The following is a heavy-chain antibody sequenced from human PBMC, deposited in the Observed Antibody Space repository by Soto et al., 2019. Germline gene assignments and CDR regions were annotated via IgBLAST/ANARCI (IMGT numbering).Heavy chain of an antibody. CDR1: GFTFSSYS. V-gene: IGHV3-21*01. Sequence: PGGSLRLSCAASGFTFSSYSMNWVRQAPGKGLEWVSSISSSSSYIYYADSVKGRFTISRDNAKNSLYLQMNSLRAEDTAVYYCARDLHEFWSGYFRRTGYYYGMDVWGQGTTVTVSS. D-gene: IGHD3-3*01. CDR2: ISSSSSYI. J-gene: IGHJ6*02. CDR3: ARDLHEFWSGYFRRTGYYYGMDV.